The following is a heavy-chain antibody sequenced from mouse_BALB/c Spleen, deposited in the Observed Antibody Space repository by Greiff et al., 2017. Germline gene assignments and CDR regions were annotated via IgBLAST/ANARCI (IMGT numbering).Heavy chain of an antibody. Sequence: EVQLVESGGGLVKPGGSLKLSCAASGFAFSSYDMSWVRQTPGKRLEWVAYISSGGGSTYYPDTVKGRFTITRDNAKNTLYLQMSSLKSEDTAMYYCSTQGDYGSSPWFAYWGQGTLVTVSA. V-gene: IGHV5-12-1*01. J-gene: IGHJ3*01. CDR1: GFAFSSYD. D-gene: IGHD1-1*01. CDR3: STQGDYGSSPWFAY. CDR2: ISSGGGST.